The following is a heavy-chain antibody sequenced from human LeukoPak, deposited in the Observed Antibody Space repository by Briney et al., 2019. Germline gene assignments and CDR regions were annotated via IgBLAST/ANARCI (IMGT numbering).Heavy chain of an antibody. CDR2: ISGSGDRT. Sequence: GGSLRLSCAASGFTFKNYAMSWFRQTPGKGLEWVSAISGSGDRTYYAESVKGRFSISRDNSKNTLYLQMHSLRAEDTAVYYCGKRELWHGSGEDAWGQGTTVTVSS. D-gene: IGHD3-10*01. V-gene: IGHV3-23*01. J-gene: IGHJ6*02. CDR3: GKRELWHGSGEDA. CDR1: GFTFKNYA.